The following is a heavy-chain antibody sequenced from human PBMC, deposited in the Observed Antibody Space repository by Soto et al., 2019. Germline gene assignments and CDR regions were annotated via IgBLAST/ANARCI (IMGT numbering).Heavy chain of an antibody. CDR3: ARPLSRNVFDY. J-gene: IGHJ4*02. V-gene: IGHV4-39*01. CDR2: IYYSGST. Sequence: QLQLQESGPGLVKPSETLSLTCTVSGGSISSSSYYWGWIRQPPGKGLEWIGSIYYSGSTYYNPSLKSRXTXSXDTSKNQCSLRLSAVTAADTAVYYGARPLSRNVFDYWGQGTLVTVSS. D-gene: IGHD2-8*01. CDR1: GGSISSSSYY.